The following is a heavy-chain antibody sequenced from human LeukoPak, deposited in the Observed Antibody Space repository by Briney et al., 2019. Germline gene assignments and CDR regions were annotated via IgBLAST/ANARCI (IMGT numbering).Heavy chain of an antibody. CDR3: AKGSYYDSWFDP. D-gene: IGHD1-26*01. CDR2: ISYDGSYT. Sequence: GGSLRLSCAASGFTFSSYAMHWVRQAPGKGLEWVAVISYDGSYTYYADSVKGRFTISRDNSKNTLYLQMSSLRAEDTAVYYCAKGSYYDSWFDPWGQGTLVTVSS. CDR1: GFTFSSYA. J-gene: IGHJ5*02. V-gene: IGHV3-30*04.